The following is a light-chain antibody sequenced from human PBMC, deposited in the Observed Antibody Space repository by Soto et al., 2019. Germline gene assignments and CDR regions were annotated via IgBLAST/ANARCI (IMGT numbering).Light chain of an antibody. CDR2: DTS. CDR1: SGVVTSGHY. J-gene: IGLJ2*01. V-gene: IGLV7-46*01. CDR3: MLFYSGIRV. Sequence: QAVVTQEPSLTVSPGGTVTLTCGSSSGVVTSGHYPYWFQQKPGQAPTKFIYDTSIRNSWTPARFSGSLLGGKAALTLSGAQPEDEADYYCMLFYSGIRVFGGGTKLTVL.